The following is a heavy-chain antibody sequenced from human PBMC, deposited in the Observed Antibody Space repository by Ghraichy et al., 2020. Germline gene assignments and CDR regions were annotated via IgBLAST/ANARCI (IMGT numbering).Heavy chain of an antibody. Sequence: SQTLSLTCTVSGGSISSYYWSWIRQPPGKGLEWIGYIYYSGSTNYNPSLKSRVTISVDTSKNQFSLKLSSVTAADTAVYYCARYDRRGTGGHDYWGQGTLVTVSS. CDR1: GGSISSYY. V-gene: IGHV4-59*01. J-gene: IGHJ4*02. CDR3: ARYDRRGTGGHDY. D-gene: IGHD3-16*01. CDR2: IYYSGST.